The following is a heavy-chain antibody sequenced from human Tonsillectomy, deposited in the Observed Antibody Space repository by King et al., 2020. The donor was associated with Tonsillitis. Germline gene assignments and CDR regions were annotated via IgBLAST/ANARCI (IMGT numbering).Heavy chain of an antibody. CDR2: ISSSGSTI. CDR1: GFTFSSYE. V-gene: IGHV3-48*03. D-gene: IGHD3-16*01. Sequence: VQLVESGGGLVQPGGSLRLSCAASGFTFSSYEMNWVRQAPGKGLEWGAYISSSGSTIYYADSVKGRFTISRDNAKNSLYLQMNSLRAEATAVYYCARDYTGFVPWGQGTLVTVSS. CDR3: ARDYTGFVP. J-gene: IGHJ5*02.